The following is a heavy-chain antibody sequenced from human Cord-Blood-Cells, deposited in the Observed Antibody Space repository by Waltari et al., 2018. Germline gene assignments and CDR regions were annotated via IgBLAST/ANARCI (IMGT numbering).Heavy chain of an antibody. Sequence: QVQLVQSGAEVKKPGSSVKVSCKASGGTFSSSAISWVRQAPGQGLEWMGRIIPILGIANYAQKFQGRVTITADKSTSTAYMELSSLRSEDTAVYYCARGDSSTPYYYYMDVWGKGTTVTVSS. V-gene: IGHV1-69*09. CDR3: ARGDSSTPYYYYMDV. D-gene: IGHD2-2*01. CDR2: IIPILGIA. J-gene: IGHJ6*03. CDR1: GGTFSSSA.